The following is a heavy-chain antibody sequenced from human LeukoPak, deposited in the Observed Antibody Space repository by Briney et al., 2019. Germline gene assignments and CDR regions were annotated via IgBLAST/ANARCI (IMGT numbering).Heavy chain of an antibody. CDR2: TRNKANSYTT. CDR3: ARGVDYYGSGSEGYFDY. CDR1: GFTFSDHY. J-gene: IGHJ4*02. D-gene: IGHD3-10*01. V-gene: IGHV3-72*01. Sequence: GGSLRLSCAASGFTFSDHYMDWVRQAPGKGLEWVGRTRNKANSYTTEYAASVKGRFTISRDDSKNSLYLQTNSLKTEDTAVYYCARGVDYYGSGSEGYFDYWGQGTLVTVSS.